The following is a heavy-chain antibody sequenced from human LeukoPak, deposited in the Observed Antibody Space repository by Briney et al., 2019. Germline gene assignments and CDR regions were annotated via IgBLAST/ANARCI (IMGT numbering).Heavy chain of an antibody. Sequence: GGTLRLSCAASGFTFSSYGMSWVRQAPGKGLEWVSAISGSGGSTYYADSVKGRFTISRDNSKNTLYLQMNSLRAEDTAVYYCAKDHIVVVTATPNFDYWGQGTLVTVSS. J-gene: IGHJ4*02. D-gene: IGHD2-21*02. CDR1: GFTFSSYG. V-gene: IGHV3-23*01. CDR3: AKDHIVVVTATPNFDY. CDR2: ISGSGGST.